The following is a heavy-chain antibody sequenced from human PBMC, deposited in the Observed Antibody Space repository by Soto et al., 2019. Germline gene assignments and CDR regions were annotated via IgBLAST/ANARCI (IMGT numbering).Heavy chain of an antibody. D-gene: IGHD6-19*01. CDR3: AGGSAVAGTSY. J-gene: IGHJ4*02. Sequence: QVQLVQSGAEVKKPGASVKVSCKASGYTFTSYYMHWVRQAPGQGLEWMGIINPSGGSTSYAQKFQGRVTMTRDRSTSTVCMELSSLRSEDTAVYYCAGGSAVAGTSYWGQGALVTVSS. CDR2: INPSGGST. V-gene: IGHV1-46*01. CDR1: GYTFTSYY.